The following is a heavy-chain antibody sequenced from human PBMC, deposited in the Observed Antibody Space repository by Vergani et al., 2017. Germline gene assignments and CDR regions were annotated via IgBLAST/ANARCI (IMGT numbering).Heavy chain of an antibody. Sequence: QVQLQQWGAGLLKPSETLSLTCAVYGGSFSGYYWSWIRQPPGKGLEWIGEINHSGSTNYNPSLKSRVTISVDTSKNKFSLKLSSVTAADTAVYYCARPAYSSSSRRYYYYMDVWGKGTTVTVS. V-gene: IGHV4-34*01. D-gene: IGHD6-6*01. CDR2: INHSGST. J-gene: IGHJ6*03. CDR1: GGSFSGYY. CDR3: ARPAYSSSSRRYYYYMDV.